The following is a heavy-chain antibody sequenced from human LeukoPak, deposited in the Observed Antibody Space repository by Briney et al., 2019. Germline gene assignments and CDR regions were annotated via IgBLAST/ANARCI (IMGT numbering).Heavy chain of an antibody. CDR2: IYYSGST. J-gene: IGHJ5*02. D-gene: IGHD5-18*01. Sequence: PSETLSLTCTVSGGSISTYYWSWIRQPPGKGLEWIGYIYYSGSTNYNPSLESRVSISVDTFKNQFSLRLSSVTAADTAVYYCAGTAMVNNWLDPWGQGTLVTVSS. CDR1: GGSISTYY. V-gene: IGHV4-59*01. CDR3: AGTAMVNNWLDP.